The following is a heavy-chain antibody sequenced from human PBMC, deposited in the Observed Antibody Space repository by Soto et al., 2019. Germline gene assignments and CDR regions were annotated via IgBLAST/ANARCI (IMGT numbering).Heavy chain of an antibody. CDR2: VYDTWST. J-gene: IGHJ6*01. CDR1: SGPSKSHN. CDR3: VRQGIGFLHGLVDV. D-gene: IGHD3-10*01. V-gene: IGHV4-59*08. Sequence: QVQVQQSGPGLVKPSETLSLTCTVSSGPSKSHNWGWIRQPPGRGLEWIGYVYDTWSTSYNPSLKRRVTVSADTSTNSISLTLRFVTAADPAVYYCVRQGIGFLHGLVDVWGQGTTVIVSS.